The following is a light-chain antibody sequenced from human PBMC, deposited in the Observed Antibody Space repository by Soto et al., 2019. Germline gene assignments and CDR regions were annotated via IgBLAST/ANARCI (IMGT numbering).Light chain of an antibody. Sequence: QSVLTQPPSASGTPGQRVTISCSGSNSNIGSNTVNLYQQLPVTAPKLLIYYDNLRPSRVPDRISGSKSGTSASLAISGLQADDEADYYCAAWDDSLNGRVFGTGTKVTV. J-gene: IGLJ1*01. CDR2: YDN. CDR1: NSNIGSNT. V-gene: IGLV1-44*01. CDR3: AAWDDSLNGRV.